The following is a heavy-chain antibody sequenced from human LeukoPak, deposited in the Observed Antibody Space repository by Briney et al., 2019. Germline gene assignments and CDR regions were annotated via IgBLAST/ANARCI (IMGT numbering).Heavy chain of an antibody. CDR3: ARGGWNKFDY. Sequence: SETLSLTCTVSGSSISSYYWSWIRQPPGKGLEWIGFIFYSGTTNYNPSLKSRVTISVDTSKNQFSLKLSSVTAADTAVYYCARGGWNKFDYWGQGTLVTVSS. V-gene: IGHV4-59*01. CDR1: GSSISSYY. CDR2: IFYSGTT. D-gene: IGHD3-22*01. J-gene: IGHJ4*02.